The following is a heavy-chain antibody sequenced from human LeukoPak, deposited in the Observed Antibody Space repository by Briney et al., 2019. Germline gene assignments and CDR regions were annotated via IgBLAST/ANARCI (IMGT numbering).Heavy chain of an antibody. V-gene: IGHV4-30-2*01. J-gene: IGHJ5*02. CDR3: ARVINYYDSSGAINWFDP. CDR2: IYHSGST. D-gene: IGHD3-22*01. CDR1: GGSISSGGYS. Sequence: PSETLSLTCTVSGGSISSGGYSWSWIRQPPGKGLEWIGYIYHSGSTYYNPSLKSRVTISVDRSKNQFSLKLSSVTAADTAVYYCARVINYYDSSGAINWFDPWGQGTLVTVSS.